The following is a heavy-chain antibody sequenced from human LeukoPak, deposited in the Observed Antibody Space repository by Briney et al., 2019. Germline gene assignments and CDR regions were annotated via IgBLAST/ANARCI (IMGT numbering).Heavy chain of an antibody. CDR1: GGSISSYY. J-gene: IGHJ5*02. CDR2: IYYSGST. V-gene: IGHV4-59*08. D-gene: IGHD4-17*01. Sequence: SETLSLTCTVSGGSISSYYWSWIRQPPGKGLEWIGYIYYSGSTNYNPSLRSRVTLSVDTSKNQFSLKLSSVTAADTAVYYCARGDYGHRFDPWGQGTLVTVSS. CDR3: ARGDYGHRFDP.